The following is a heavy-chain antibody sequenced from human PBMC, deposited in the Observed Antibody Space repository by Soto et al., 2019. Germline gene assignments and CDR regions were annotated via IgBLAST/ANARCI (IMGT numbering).Heavy chain of an antibody. D-gene: IGHD3-10*01. V-gene: IGHV3-7*01. CDR2: IKLDASEK. J-gene: IGHJ4*01. CDR3: SRDSGDGSGASVNHYLDC. CDR1: GFTFSFYL. Sequence: GSLRLSCAASGFTFSFYLMSWVRQALGKGVEWLGTIKLDASEKNYVDSVKGRFTMSRDNAKNSLYMQMDSLRAEDTAVYYCSRDSGDGSGASVNHYLDCWGRGTRLTVSS.